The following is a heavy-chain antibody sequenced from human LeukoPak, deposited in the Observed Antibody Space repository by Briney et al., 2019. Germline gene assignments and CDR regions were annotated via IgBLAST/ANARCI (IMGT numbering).Heavy chain of an antibody. V-gene: IGHV4-31*03. Sequence: TASEILSLTCTVSGGSISSGGYYWSWIRQHPGKGLEWIGYIYYSGSTYYNPSLKSRVTISVDTSKNQFSLKLSSVTAADTAVYYCARGSSSWYNFDYWGQGTLVTVSS. CDR2: IYYSGST. J-gene: IGHJ4*02. CDR3: ARGSSSWYNFDY. D-gene: IGHD6-13*01. CDR1: GGSISSGGYY.